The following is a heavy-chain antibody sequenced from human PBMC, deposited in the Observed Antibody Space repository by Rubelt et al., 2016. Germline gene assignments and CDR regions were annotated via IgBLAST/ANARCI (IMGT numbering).Heavy chain of an antibody. V-gene: IGHV2-70*01. J-gene: IGHJ4*02. Sequence: QVTLRESGPALVKPTQTLTLTCTFSGFSLSTSGMCVSWIRQPPGKALEWLALIDWDDDKYYSTSLKTRLTISKDTSKNQVVLTMPTMDPGDTAPYYFALCRSYGVELDYWAREPWSPSPQ. CDR1: GFSLSTSGMC. CDR3: ALCRSYGVELDY. CDR2: IDWDDDK. D-gene: IGHD5-18*01.